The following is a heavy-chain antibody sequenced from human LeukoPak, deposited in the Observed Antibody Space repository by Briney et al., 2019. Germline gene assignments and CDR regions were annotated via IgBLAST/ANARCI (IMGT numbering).Heavy chain of an antibody. Sequence: ASVRVSCKASRYAFTSYDINWVRQATGQGLEWMGWMNPNSGNTGYAQKFQGRVTMTRNTSITTAYMELTSLRSEDTAVYYCARSPVGHNAWFDPWGQGTPVTVSS. CDR3: ARSPVGHNAWFDP. D-gene: IGHD1-26*01. J-gene: IGHJ5*02. V-gene: IGHV1-8*01. CDR2: MNPNSGNT. CDR1: RYAFTSYD.